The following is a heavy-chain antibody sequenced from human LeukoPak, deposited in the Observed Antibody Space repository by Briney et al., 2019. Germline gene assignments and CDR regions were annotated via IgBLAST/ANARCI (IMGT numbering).Heavy chain of an antibody. J-gene: IGHJ4*02. CDR1: GFTFSNYA. Sequence: GGSLRLSCAASGFTFSNYAIHWVRQAPGKGLEWVAVITNDGGKKYYADSVKGRFTVSRDNSKNTLYLQMNSLRAEDTAVYYCARRKGWGQGTLVTVSS. CDR3: ARRKG. CDR2: ITNDGGKK. V-gene: IGHV3-30-3*01.